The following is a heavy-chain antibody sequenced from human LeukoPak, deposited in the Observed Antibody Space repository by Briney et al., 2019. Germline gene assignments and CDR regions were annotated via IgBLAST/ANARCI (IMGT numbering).Heavy chain of an antibody. CDR1: GFRFNSYE. V-gene: IGHV3-48*03. Sequence: GGSLRLSCAASGFRFNSYEMNWVRQAPGKGLEGPSYITGSGSWIYYADSVKGRFHISRENAKSSMYLQMNSLRAEHTAVYYCPRLTGATTGGFDPWRQGTLVTASS. CDR2: ITGSGSWI. J-gene: IGHJ5*02. D-gene: IGHD1-1*01. CDR3: PRLTGATTGGFDP.